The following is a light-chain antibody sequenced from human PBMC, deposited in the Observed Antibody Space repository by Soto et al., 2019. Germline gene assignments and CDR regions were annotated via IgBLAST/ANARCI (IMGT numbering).Light chain of an antibody. CDR1: SSNIGSNY. V-gene: IGLV1-47*01. Sequence: QSVLTQPPSASATPGQRITISCFGSSSNIGSNYGYWYQQLPGTAPKLLISRDDERPSGVPDRFSGSKSGNTASLTVSGLQAEDEADYYCSSYAGSSNVFGTGTKLTVL. J-gene: IGLJ1*01. CDR3: SSYAGSSNV. CDR2: RDD.